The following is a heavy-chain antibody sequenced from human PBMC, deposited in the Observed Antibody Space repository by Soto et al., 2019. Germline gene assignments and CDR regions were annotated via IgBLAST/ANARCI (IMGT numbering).Heavy chain of an antibody. CDR1: GGSISSSYW. Sequence: QVQLQESGPGLVKPSGTLSLTCAVSGGSISSSYWWSWVRQPPGKGLEWIAEIHHSGSTNYNPSLKSRVTISVDKSKNQFALNLSSVTAADTAVYYCARDWEDDYGAASGACDIWGQGTKVTVSS. J-gene: IGHJ3*02. V-gene: IGHV4-4*02. CDR2: IHHSGST. D-gene: IGHD4-17*01. CDR3: ARDWEDDYGAASGACDI.